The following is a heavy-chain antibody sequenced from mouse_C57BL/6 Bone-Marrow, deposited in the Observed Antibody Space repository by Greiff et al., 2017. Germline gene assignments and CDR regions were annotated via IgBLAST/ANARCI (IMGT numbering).Heavy chain of an antibody. CDR2: IYPRSGNT. V-gene: IGHV1-81*01. CDR3: AREGYFGYFDV. Sequence: VQLQQSGAELARPGASVKLSCKASGYTFTSYGISWVKQRTGQGLEWIGEIYPRSGNTYYNEKFKGKATLTADKSSSTAYMERRSLTSEDSAVYFCAREGYFGYFDVWGTGTTVTVSS. D-gene: IGHD2-3*01. CDR1: GYTFTSYG. J-gene: IGHJ1*03.